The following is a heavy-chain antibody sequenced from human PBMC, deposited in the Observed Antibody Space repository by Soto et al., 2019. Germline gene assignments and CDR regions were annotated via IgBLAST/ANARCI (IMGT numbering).Heavy chain of an antibody. CDR1: GFTFSSYG. CDR2: ISYDGSNK. D-gene: IGHD6-13*01. CDR3: AKDRAAARPGALDY. J-gene: IGHJ4*02. Sequence: QVQLVESGGGVVQPGRSLRLSCAASGFTFSSYGMHWVRQAPGKGLEWVAVISYDGSNKYYADSVKGRFTISRDNSKNTLYLQMNSLRAEDTAVYYCAKDRAAARPGALDYWGQGTLDTVSS. V-gene: IGHV3-30*18.